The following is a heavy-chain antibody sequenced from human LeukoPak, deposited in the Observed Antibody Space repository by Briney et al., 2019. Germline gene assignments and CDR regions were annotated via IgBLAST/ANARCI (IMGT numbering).Heavy chain of an antibody. CDR2: INHSGST. J-gene: IGHJ4*02. Sequence: SETLSLTCAVYGGSFSGYYWSWIRQPPGKGLEWIGEINHSGSTNYNPSLKSRVTISVDTSKNQFSLKLSSVTAADTAVYYCARSPRYRLVVYATFDYWGQGTLVTVSS. D-gene: IGHD2-8*01. V-gene: IGHV4-34*01. CDR1: GGSFSGYY. CDR3: ARSPRYRLVVYATFDY.